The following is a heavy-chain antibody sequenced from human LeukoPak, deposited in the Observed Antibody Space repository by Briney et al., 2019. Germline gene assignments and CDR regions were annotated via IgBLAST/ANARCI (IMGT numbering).Heavy chain of an antibody. V-gene: IGHV4-59*01. Sequence: SETLSLTCTVSGGSISSYYWSWIRQPPGKGLEWIGYIYYSGSTNYNPSLKSRVTISVDTSKNQFSLKLSSVTAADTAVYYCARGRAYDSSGYYPVAFDIWGQGTMVTVSS. J-gene: IGHJ3*02. CDR3: ARGRAYDSSGYYPVAFDI. CDR2: IYYSGST. D-gene: IGHD3-22*01. CDR1: GGSISSYY.